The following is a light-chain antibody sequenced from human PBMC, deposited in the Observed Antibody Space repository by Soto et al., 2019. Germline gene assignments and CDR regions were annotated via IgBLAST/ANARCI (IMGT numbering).Light chain of an antibody. J-gene: IGKJ4*01. CDR2: TAS. CDR3: LPTFALPLT. CDR1: QSINNY. Sequence: DIQMTQSPSSLSASVGDRVTITCRASQSINNYLNWYQQKPGQAPNLVIYTASLLQSGVPSRFSGRGSGTDLNLTITGLQPEDIATYFCLPTFALPLTFVRGSTVAIK. V-gene: IGKV1-39*01.